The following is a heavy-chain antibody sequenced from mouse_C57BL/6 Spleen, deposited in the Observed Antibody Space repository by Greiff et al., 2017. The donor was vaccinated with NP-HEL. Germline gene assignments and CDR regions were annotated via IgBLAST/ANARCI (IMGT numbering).Heavy chain of an antibody. CDR3: ARGITTVVAYFDY. V-gene: IGHV3-6*01. Sequence: EVKLLESGPGLVKPSQSLSLPCSVPGYSLPSGYYWNWLRQFPGNQLEWMGYISYDGSNNYNPSLNNRISITRDTSKNQFFLKLNSVTTEDTATYYCARGITTVVAYFDYWGQGTTLTVSS. CDR2: ISYDGSN. J-gene: IGHJ2*01. D-gene: IGHD1-1*01. CDR1: GYSLPSGYY.